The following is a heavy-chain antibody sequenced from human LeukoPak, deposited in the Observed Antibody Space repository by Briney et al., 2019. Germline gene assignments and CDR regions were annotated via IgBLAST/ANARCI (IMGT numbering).Heavy chain of an antibody. Sequence: GGSLRLSCAASGFTVSSNYMSWVRQAPGKGLEWVSEIYSDGSTYYAASVKGRFSISRDSSKNTVYLRMNSLRAEDTAVYYCARELREHGVFDIWGQGTMVTVSS. CDR2: IYSDGST. CDR1: GFTVSSNY. J-gene: IGHJ3*02. CDR3: ARELREHGVFDI. D-gene: IGHD1-26*01. V-gene: IGHV3-53*01.